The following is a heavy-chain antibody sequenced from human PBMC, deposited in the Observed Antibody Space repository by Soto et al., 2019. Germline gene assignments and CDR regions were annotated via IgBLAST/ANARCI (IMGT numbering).Heavy chain of an antibody. CDR3: ARDENIAVVPAAQNWFDP. CDR1: GGSFSGYY. V-gene: IGHV4-34*01. Sequence: SETLSLTCAVYGGSFSGYYWSWIRQPPGKGLEWIGEINHSGSTNYNPSLKSRVTISVDTSKNQFSLKLSSVTAADTAVYYCARDENIAVVPAAQNWFDPWGQGTLVTVSS. J-gene: IGHJ5*02. D-gene: IGHD2-2*01. CDR2: INHSGST.